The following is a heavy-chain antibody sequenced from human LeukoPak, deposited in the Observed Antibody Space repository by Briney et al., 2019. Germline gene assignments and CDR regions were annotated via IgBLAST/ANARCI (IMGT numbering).Heavy chain of an antibody. CDR2: IWYDGSNK. D-gene: IGHD2-2*01. J-gene: IGHJ4*02. Sequence: GGSLRLSCAASGFTFSSYGMHWVRQAPGKGLEWVAVIWYDGSNKYYADSVKGRFTISRDNSKNTLYLQMNSLRAEDTAVYYCARARRYCSSTSCYGGFDYWGQGTLVTVSS. V-gene: IGHV3-33*01. CDR3: ARARRYCSSTSCYGGFDY. CDR1: GFTFSSYG.